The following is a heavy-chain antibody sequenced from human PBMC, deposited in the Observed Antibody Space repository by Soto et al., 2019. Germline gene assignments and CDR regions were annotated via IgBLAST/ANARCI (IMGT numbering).Heavy chain of an antibody. V-gene: IGHV3-30-3*01. CDR2: ISYDGSNK. Sequence: QVPLVESGGGVVQPGRSLRLSCAASGFTFSSYAMHWVRQAPGKGLEWVAVISYDGSNKYYADSVKGRFTISRDNSKNTLYLQMNSLRAEDTAVYYCAVNRRFGEPWGWGQGTLVTVSS. CDR1: GFTFSSYA. J-gene: IGHJ4*02. D-gene: IGHD3-10*01. CDR3: AVNRRFGEPWG.